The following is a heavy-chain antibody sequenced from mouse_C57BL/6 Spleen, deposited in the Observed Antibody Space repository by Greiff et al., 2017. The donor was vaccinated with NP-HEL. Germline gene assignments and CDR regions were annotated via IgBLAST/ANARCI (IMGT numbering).Heavy chain of an antibody. CDR3: ARDLTTVVRYYAMDY. CDR2: ISDGGSYT. V-gene: IGHV5-4*01. Sequence: EVKLVESGGGLVKPGGSLKLSCAASGFTFSSYAMSWVRQTPEKRLEWVATISDGGSYTYYPDNVKGRFTISRDKSKNNLYLQMSHLKSEDTAMYYCARDLTTVVRYYAMDYWGQGTSVTVSS. CDR1: GFTFSSYA. J-gene: IGHJ4*01. D-gene: IGHD1-1*01.